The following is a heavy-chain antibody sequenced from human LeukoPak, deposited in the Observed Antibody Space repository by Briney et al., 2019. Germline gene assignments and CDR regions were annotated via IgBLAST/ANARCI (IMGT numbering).Heavy chain of an antibody. D-gene: IGHD3-10*01. CDR3: ARTLWFGELTKGFDY. CDR2: IWYDGSNK. J-gene: IGHJ4*02. V-gene: IGHV3-33*01. CDR1: GFTFSSYG. Sequence: GGSLRLSCAASGFTFSSYGMHWVRQAPGKGLEWVAVIWYDGSNKYYAYSVKGRFTISRDNSKNTLYLQMNSLRAEDTAVYYCARTLWFGELTKGFDYWGQGTLVTVSS.